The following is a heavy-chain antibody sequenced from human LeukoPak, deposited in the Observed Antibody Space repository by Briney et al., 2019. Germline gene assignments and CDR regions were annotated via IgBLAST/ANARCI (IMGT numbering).Heavy chain of an antibody. CDR2: IYTSGNT. J-gene: IGHJ6*03. D-gene: IGHD2-2*01. CDR3: GRDGMAVVVLAAMKNLVGRGYYYYMDV. CDR1: VGSISIYY. Sequence: SETLSLTCSVSVGSISIYYWSCMRQPAGRGLEGIVRIYTSGNTNYNPSLKSRVTMSVDTSKNQFSLKLGAVTAADPAGYYLGRDGMAVVVLAAMKNLVGRGYYYYMDVWGKGNTVTVSS. V-gene: IGHV4-4*07.